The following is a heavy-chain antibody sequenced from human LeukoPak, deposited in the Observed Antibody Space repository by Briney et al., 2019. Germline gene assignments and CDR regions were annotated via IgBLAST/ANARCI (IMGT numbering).Heavy chain of an antibody. J-gene: IGHJ3*02. CDR1: GFTFSSYY. CDR2: ILYDGTNK. Sequence: PGGSLRLSCAASGFTFSSYYMHWVRQAPGKGLEWLSVILYDGTNKYYADSVKGRFTISRDNSMNVLYVQMNSLRAEDTAVYYCARDPFSGSDAFDIWGQGTMVTVSS. D-gene: IGHD3-22*01. CDR3: ARDPFSGSDAFDI. V-gene: IGHV3-30-3*01.